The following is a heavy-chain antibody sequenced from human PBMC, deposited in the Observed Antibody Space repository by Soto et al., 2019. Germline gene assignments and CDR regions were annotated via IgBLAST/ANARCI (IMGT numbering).Heavy chain of an antibody. J-gene: IGHJ4*02. CDR1: GGSISSYY. CDR2: IYYSGST. D-gene: IGHD5-18*01. CDR3: ARGRGDTAMAWYY. V-gene: IGHV4-59*01. Sequence: QVQLQESGPGLVKPSETLSLTCTVSGGSISSYYWSWIRQSPGKGLEWIGYIYYSGSTKYNPSLESRVTVSVDTPKIQFSLKLSSVTAADTAVYYCARGRGDTAMAWYYWGQGTLVTVSS.